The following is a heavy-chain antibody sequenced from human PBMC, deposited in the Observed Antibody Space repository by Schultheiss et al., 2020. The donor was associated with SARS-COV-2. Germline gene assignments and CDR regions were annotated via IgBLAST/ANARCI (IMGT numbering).Heavy chain of an antibody. Sequence: GSLRLSCTVSGGSISSFYWSWIRQPAGKGLDWIGRIYTSGSTNYNPSLKSRVTMSVDTSKNQFSLKLSSVTAADTAVYFCARDGYSQYYFDYWGQGTLVTVSS. CDR2: IYTSGST. D-gene: IGHD5-24*01. V-gene: IGHV4-4*07. CDR3: ARDGYSQYYFDY. J-gene: IGHJ4*02. CDR1: GGSISSFY.